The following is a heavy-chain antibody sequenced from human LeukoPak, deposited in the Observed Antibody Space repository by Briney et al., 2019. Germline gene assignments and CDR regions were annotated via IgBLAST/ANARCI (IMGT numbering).Heavy chain of an antibody. CDR2: IIPIFGTA. V-gene: IGHV1-69*13. CDR1: GGTFSSYA. J-gene: IGHJ4*02. D-gene: IGHD5-24*01. CDR3: AAPRKATITRHYFDY. Sequence: ASVKVSCKASGGTFSSYALSWVRQAPGQGLEWMGGIIPIFGTANYAQKFQGRVTITADESTSTAYMELSSLRSEDTAVYYCAAPRKATITRHYFDYWGQGTLVTVSS.